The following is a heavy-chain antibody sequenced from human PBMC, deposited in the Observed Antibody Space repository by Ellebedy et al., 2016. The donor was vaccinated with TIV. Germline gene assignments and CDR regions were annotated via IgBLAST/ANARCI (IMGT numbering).Heavy chain of an antibody. CDR3: ERAIGVADCS. Sequence: PGGSLRLSCAASEFAFEADWMSWLRQAPGRGLECVANIHQAGSQKYYVDSVKGRFTISRDNAKNSLYLQMNSLRDEDTAVYYCERAIGVADCSWGQGTLVTVSS. D-gene: IGHD2-21*02. J-gene: IGHJ5*02. CDR1: EFAFEADW. V-gene: IGHV3-7*01. CDR2: IHQAGSQK.